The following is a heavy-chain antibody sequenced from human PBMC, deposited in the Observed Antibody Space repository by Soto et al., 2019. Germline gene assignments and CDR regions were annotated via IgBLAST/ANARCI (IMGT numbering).Heavy chain of an antibody. D-gene: IGHD3-10*01. CDR2: IYYSGST. V-gene: IGHV4-59*01. Sequence: QVQLQESGPGLVKPSETLSLTCTVSGGSISSYYWSWIRQPPGKGLEWIGYIYYSGSTNYNPSLKSRVTISVDTSKNQFSLKLSSVTAADTAVYYCAGSMVRGEQNSDYWGQGTLVTVSS. CDR1: GGSISSYY. J-gene: IGHJ4*02. CDR3: AGSMVRGEQNSDY.